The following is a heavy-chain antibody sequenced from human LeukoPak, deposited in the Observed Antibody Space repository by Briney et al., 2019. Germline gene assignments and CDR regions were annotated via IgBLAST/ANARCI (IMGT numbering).Heavy chain of an antibody. CDR3: ARDYFSEYSSSFGGFDP. V-gene: IGHV4-31*03. CDR2: IYYSGST. D-gene: IGHD6-13*01. Sequence: PSETLSLTCTVSGGSISSGGYYWSWIRQHPGKGLEWIGYIYYSGSTYYNPSLKSRVTISVDTSKNQFSLKLSSVTAADTAVYYCARDYFSEYSSSFGGFDPWGQGTLVTVSS. J-gene: IGHJ5*02. CDR1: GGSISSGGYY.